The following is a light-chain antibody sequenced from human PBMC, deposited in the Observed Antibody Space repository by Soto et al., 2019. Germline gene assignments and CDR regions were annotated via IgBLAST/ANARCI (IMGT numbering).Light chain of an antibody. V-gene: IGLV7-46*01. CDR1: TGAVTSGHY. CDR2: DTS. J-gene: IGLJ2*01. Sequence: QAVVTQEPSLTVSPGGTVTLTCGSSTGAVTSGHYPYWFQQKPGQAPRTLIYDTSNKHSWTPARFSGSLLGGKAALTLSGAQPEDEAEYYCLLSYSGARSVVFCGGTKLTVL. CDR3: LLSYSGARSVV.